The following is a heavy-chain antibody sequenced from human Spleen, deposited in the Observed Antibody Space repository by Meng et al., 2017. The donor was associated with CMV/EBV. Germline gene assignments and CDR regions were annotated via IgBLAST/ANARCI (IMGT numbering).Heavy chain of an antibody. CDR1: RGTFNSYA. CDR3: ARSTGPPYSGSYTFDY. Sequence: SVKVSCKAPRGTFNSYAISWVRQAPGQGLEWMGGIIPFFGPTNYAQKFQGRVSITTDDSSSTAYMELSSLRSEDTAVYYCARSTGPPYSGSYTFDYWGQGTLVTVSS. J-gene: IGHJ4*02. V-gene: IGHV1-69*05. D-gene: IGHD1-26*01. CDR2: IIPFFGPT.